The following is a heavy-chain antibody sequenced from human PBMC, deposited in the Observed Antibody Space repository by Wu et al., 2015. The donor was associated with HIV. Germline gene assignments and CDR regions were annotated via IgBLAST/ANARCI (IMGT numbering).Heavy chain of an antibody. J-gene: IGHJ3*01. D-gene: IGHD2-15*01. CDR2: INTHGGGP. CDR3: VKAGTPFDLDVFDV. CDR1: GYNFIDYY. Sequence: QVQLVQSGDEVKKLGASVKVSCKASGYNFIDYYLHWVRQAPGQSFEWVGWINTHGGGPHYAQKFLGRVNMTRDTSIRTAYMELTRLTSDDTAKYFCVKAGTPFDLDVFDVWGQGTMVTVSS. V-gene: IGHV1-2*02.